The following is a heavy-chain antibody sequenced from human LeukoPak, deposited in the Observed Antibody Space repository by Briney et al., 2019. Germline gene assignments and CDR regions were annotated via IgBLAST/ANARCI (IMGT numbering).Heavy chain of an antibody. CDR3: VREGAYCSSTSCYGLRAFDI. Sequence: GGSLRLSCTASGFTFTTYWMSWVRQPPGKGLEWVANIKQDGSEKYYVDSVKDRFTISRDNAKNSLYLQMNSLRVEDTALYYCVREGAYCSSTSCYGLRAFDIWGQGTMVTVSS. CDR1: GFTFTTYW. CDR2: IKQDGSEK. D-gene: IGHD2-2*01. J-gene: IGHJ3*02. V-gene: IGHV3-7*01.